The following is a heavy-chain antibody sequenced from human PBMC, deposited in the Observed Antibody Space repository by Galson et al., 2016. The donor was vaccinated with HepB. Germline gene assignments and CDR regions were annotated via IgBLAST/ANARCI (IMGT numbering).Heavy chain of an antibody. CDR3: AKPYTPTGWSPAY. V-gene: IGHV3-7*03. CDR1: GFVFSNYW. CDR2: IKQDGSET. Sequence: SLRLSCAGSGFVFSNYWMIWVRQAPGKGLEWVANIKQDGSETHYVDSVKGRFIISRDNAKNLMYLQMNSLRAEDTAVYYCAKPYTPTGWSPAYWGQGTLVTVSS. D-gene: IGHD6-19*01. J-gene: IGHJ4*02.